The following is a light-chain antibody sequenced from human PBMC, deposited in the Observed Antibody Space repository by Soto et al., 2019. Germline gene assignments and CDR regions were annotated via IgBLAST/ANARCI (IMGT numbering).Light chain of an antibody. CDR3: QRYGSSPPWT. V-gene: IGKV4-1*01. CDR1: QSVLYSSNNLNY. CDR2: WAS. J-gene: IGKJ1*01. Sequence: DIVMTHSPDSLAVSLGERASINCKSSQSVLYSSNNLNYLAWYQQKPGQPPKLIIYWASTRESGVPDRFSGSGSGTDFTLTISRLEPEDFAVYYCQRYGSSPPWTFGQGTKVDTK.